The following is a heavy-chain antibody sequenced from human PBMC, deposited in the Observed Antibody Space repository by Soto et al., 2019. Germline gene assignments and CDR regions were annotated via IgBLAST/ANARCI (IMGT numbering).Heavy chain of an antibody. D-gene: IGHD1-7*01. CDR3: AGTTSHQWYYMDV. CDR1: GDSVSSNSAA. CDR2: TYYRSRWYN. J-gene: IGHJ6*03. V-gene: IGHV6-1*01. Sequence: QVQLQESGPGLVKPSQTLSLTCAISGDSVSSNSAAWNWIRLSPSRGLEWLARTYYRSRWYNDYAVSVRSRITGNPDTSKNQFPLQLTSVTPEDTAVYYCAGTTSHQWYYMDVWGKGTTVTVSS.